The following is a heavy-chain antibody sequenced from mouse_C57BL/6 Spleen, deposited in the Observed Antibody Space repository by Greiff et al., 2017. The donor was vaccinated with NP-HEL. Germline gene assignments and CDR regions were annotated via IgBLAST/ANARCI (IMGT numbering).Heavy chain of an antibody. J-gene: IGHJ4*01. Sequence: VQLQQSGPELVKPGASVKISCKASGYSFTSYYIHWVKQRPGQGLEWIGWIYPGSGNTKYNEKFKGKATLTADTSSSTAYMQLSSLTSEDSAVYYCARGTGYYYAMDYWGQGTSVTVSS. CDR3: ARGTGYYYAMDY. V-gene: IGHV1-66*01. CDR2: IYPGSGNT. CDR1: GYSFTSYY. D-gene: IGHD4-1*01.